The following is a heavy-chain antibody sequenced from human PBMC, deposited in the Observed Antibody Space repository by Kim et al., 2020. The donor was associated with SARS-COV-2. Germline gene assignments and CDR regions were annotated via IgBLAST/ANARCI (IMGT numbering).Heavy chain of an antibody. Sequence: TTYAKKIHGRVPMTRDTSKSTVYMELSSLRSEDTAVYYCARVGSYSLFDYWGPGTLVTVSS. V-gene: IGHV1-46*01. D-gene: IGHD1-26*01. J-gene: IGHJ4*02. CDR2: T. CDR3: ARVGSYSLFDY.